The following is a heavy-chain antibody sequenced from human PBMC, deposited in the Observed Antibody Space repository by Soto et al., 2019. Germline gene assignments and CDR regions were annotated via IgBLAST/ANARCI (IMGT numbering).Heavy chain of an antibody. CDR3: ASDIVVVVAATAADAFDI. CDR1: GGTFSSYT. CDR2: IIPILGIA. J-gene: IGHJ3*02. V-gene: IGHV1-69*02. D-gene: IGHD2-15*01. Sequence: QVQLVQSGAEVKKPGSSVKVSCKASGGTFSSYTISWVRQAPGQGLEWMGRIIPILGIANYAQKFQGRVTITADKSMSTAYMELSSLRSEDTAVYYCASDIVVVVAATAADAFDIWGQGTMVTVSS.